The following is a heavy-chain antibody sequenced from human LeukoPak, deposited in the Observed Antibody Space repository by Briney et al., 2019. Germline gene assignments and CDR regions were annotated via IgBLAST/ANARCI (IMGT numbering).Heavy chain of an antibody. V-gene: IGHV3-23*01. CDR1: GFTFNNYA. CDR2: ISGSGSIT. Sequence: PGGSLRLSCVGSGFTFNNYAMNWVRQAPGKGLEWVSSISGSGSITYYADSVKGRFTISRDNAKNSLYLQMNSLRAEDTAVYYCAAQYYYDSSEIVFGYWGQGTLVTVSS. D-gene: IGHD3-22*01. J-gene: IGHJ4*02. CDR3: AAQYYYDSSEIVFGY.